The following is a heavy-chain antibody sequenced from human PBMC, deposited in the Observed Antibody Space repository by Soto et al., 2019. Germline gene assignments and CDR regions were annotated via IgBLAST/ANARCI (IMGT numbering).Heavy chain of an antibody. V-gene: IGHV3-23*01. J-gene: IGHJ4*02. Sequence: GGSLRLSCRASGFSFSSFAMTWVRQAPGKGLEWVSSIGGSGIITYYTDYVKGRFTISRDNSGNTLFLHINSLRADDTAVYYCAKDPNGDHVGAFDSWGQGTLVTVSS. CDR1: GFSFSSFA. D-gene: IGHD4-17*01. CDR2: IGGSGIIT. CDR3: AKDPNGDHVGAFDS.